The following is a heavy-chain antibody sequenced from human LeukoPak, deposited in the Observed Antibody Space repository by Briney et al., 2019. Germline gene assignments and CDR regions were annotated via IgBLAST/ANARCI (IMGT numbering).Heavy chain of an antibody. CDR2: IFYSGST. V-gene: IGHV4-39*07. CDR1: GGSISTSSYY. CDR3: ARGSPKLDS. J-gene: IGHJ5*01. Sequence: PSETLSLTCTVSGGSISTSSYYWGWVRQPPGKGLEWIGNIFYSGSTYYSPSLKSRVTISLGTSRNQFSLKLNSVTAADTAVYYCARGSPKLDSWGQGTPVTVSS.